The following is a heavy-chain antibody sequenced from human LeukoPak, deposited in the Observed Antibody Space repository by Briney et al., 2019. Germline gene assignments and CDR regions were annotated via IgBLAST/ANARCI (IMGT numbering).Heavy chain of an antibody. CDR1: GSTFSTFI. V-gene: IGHV3-48*03. CDR3: ARDLVSGAYTFDI. D-gene: IGHD3-16*01. CDR2: MSSSGDTI. J-gene: IGHJ3*02. Sequence: PGGSLRLSCAASGSTFSTFITYDFNWVRQAPGKGLEWVSYMSSSGDTIYYADSVKGRFTVSRDNAKNSLYLQMNSLRAEDTAIYYCARDLVSGAYTFDIWGQGTMVTVSS.